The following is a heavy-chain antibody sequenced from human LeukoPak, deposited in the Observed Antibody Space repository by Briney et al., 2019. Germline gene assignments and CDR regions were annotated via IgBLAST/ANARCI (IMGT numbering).Heavy chain of an antibody. CDR2: IYTSGST. CDR3: AREYSSSWYREFDY. CDR1: GGSISSYY. Sequence: SETLSLTCTVSGGSISSYYWSWIRQPAGKGLEWIGRIYTSGSTNYNPSLKSRVTMSVDTSKNQFSLKLSSVTAADTAVYYCAREYSSSWYREFDYWGQGTLVTVSS. J-gene: IGHJ4*02. V-gene: IGHV4-4*07. D-gene: IGHD6-13*01.